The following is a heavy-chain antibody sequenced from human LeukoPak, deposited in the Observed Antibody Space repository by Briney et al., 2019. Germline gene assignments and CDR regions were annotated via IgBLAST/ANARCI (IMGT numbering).Heavy chain of an antibody. CDR3: AREEYSYGDSMDV. J-gene: IGHJ6*03. D-gene: IGHD5-18*01. V-gene: IGHV1-69*05. Sequence: SVKVSCKASGGTFSSYAISWVRQAPGQGLEWMGGIIPIFGTANYAQKLQGRVTMTTDTSTSTAYMELRSLRSDDTAVYYCAREEYSYGDSMDVWGKGTTVTVSS. CDR1: GGTFSSYA. CDR2: IIPIFGTA.